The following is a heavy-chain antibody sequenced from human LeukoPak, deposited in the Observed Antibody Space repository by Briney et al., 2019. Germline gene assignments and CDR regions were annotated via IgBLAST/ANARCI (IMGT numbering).Heavy chain of an antibody. CDR3: AKGERSTSLYYYYYMDV. CDR2: IWYDGSNK. CDR1: GFTFSSYG. Sequence: GRSLRLSCAASGFTFSSYGMHWVRQAPGKGLEWVAVIWYDGSNKYYADSVKGRFTISRDNSKNTLYLQMNSLRAEDTAVYYCAKGERSTSLYYYYYMDVWGKRTTVTVSS. J-gene: IGHJ6*03. D-gene: IGHD2-2*01. V-gene: IGHV3-33*06.